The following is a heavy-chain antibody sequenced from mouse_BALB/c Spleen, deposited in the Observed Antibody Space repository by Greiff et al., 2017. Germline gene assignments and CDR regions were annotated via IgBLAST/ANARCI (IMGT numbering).Heavy chain of an antibody. V-gene: IGHV3-1*02. Sequence: EVKLQESGPDLVKPSQSLSLTCTVTGYSFTSGYSWHWIRQFPGNKLEWMGYIHYSGSTNYNPSLNSRISITRDTSKNQFFLQLNSVTTEDTATYYCAEFGTGSSYDYWGQGTTLTVSS. CDR1: GYSFTSGYS. J-gene: IGHJ2*01. D-gene: IGHD1-1*01. CDR3: AEFGTGSSYDY. CDR2: IHYSGST.